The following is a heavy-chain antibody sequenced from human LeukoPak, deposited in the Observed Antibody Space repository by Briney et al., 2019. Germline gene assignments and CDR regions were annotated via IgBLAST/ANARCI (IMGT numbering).Heavy chain of an antibody. V-gene: IGHV4-59*01. D-gene: IGHD4-17*01. CDR3: ARGSGEPLDY. CDR1: GGSITGYY. CDR2: IYYSGST. J-gene: IGHJ4*02. Sequence: SETLSLTCSVSGGSITGYYWSWIRQPPGKGLEWIGYIYYSGSTLYNPSLKSRVTMSVDTSKNQFSLQLSSVTAADTAVYYCARGSGEPLDYWGQGTLVTVSS.